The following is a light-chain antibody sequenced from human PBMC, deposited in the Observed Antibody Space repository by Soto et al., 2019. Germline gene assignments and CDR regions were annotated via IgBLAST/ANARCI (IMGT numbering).Light chain of an antibody. CDR1: QSVSDK. J-gene: IGKJ5*01. CDR3: QQYNTWPTT. CDR2: RAS. Sequence: EVLMTQSPDTLYVSPGERVTLSCSASQSVSDKLAWYQQKPGQGPRLLVYRASTRTLGIPARFSGSESGTEFTLTISSLQSEDFAVYYCQQYNTWPTTFGQGTRLEIK. V-gene: IGKV3-15*01.